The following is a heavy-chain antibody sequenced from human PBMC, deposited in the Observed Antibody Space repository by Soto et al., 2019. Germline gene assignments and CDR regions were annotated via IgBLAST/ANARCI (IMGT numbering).Heavy chain of an antibody. Sequence: QVQLVQSGAAVKKPGASVKVSCKASGYTFTSSAMHWVRQSPGQRLDWMGWINAGNGNTKYSQKFQGRVTITRDTSASTAYMELSSLRSEDTAVYYGASDYCSGGSCPLYYGMDVWGQGTTVTVSS. CDR3: ASDYCSGGSCPLYYGMDV. V-gene: IGHV1-3*01. CDR1: GYTFTSSA. CDR2: INAGNGNT. J-gene: IGHJ6*02. D-gene: IGHD2-15*01.